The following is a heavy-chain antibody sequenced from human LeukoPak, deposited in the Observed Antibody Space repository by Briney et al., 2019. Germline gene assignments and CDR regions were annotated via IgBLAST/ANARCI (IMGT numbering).Heavy chain of an antibody. D-gene: IGHD3-10*01. J-gene: IGHJ3*02. CDR2: ISSSSTI. CDR3: AKEGDYYGSGSYRDGFDI. Sequence: GGSPRLSCAASGFTFSSYSMNWVRQAPGKGLEWVSYISSSSTIYYADSVKGRFTISRDSFKNTLYLQMNSLRPEDTAVYYCAKEGDYYGSGSYRDGFDIWGQGTRATVSS. V-gene: IGHV3-48*01. CDR1: GFTFSSYS.